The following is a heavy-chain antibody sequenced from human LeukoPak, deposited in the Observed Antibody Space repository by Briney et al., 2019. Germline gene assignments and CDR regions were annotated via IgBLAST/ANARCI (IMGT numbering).Heavy chain of an antibody. V-gene: IGHV3-74*01. CDR1: GFTFSSHW. D-gene: IGHD3-22*01. CDR3: ARDKSSGYWFIDY. J-gene: IGHJ4*02. CDR2: INSDGSST. Sequence: GGSMRLSCAASGFTFSSHWMHWVRQAPGKGLVWVSRINSDGSSTNYADAVKGRFTVSRDNAKNTLYLQVNSLRAEGTAVYYCARDKSSGYWFIDYWGQGTLVTVSS.